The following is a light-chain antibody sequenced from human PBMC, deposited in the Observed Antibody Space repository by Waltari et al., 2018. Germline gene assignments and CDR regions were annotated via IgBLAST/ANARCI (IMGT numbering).Light chain of an antibody. CDR1: SGSIAITS. V-gene: IGLV6-57*03. CDR3: QSYVSPGWV. J-gene: IGLJ3*02. CDR2: EDD. Sequence: NFILTQPHPVSESPGQTVTISCTRNSGSIAITSVQWLQQRPGRAPTTVIFEDDKRPSGVPDRFSGSIDRSSNSASLTIAGLKNEDEADYYCQSYVSPGWVFGGGTKLTVL.